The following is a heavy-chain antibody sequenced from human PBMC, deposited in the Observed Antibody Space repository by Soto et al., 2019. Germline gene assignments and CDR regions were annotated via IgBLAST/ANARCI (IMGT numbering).Heavy chain of an antibody. V-gene: IGHV1-18*01. D-gene: IGHD2-8*01. Sequence: ASVKVSCKASGYTFTTYDISWVRQAPGQGLEWMGRISTYSGNTNYPQSLQGRLTMTTDTSTTTAYMELRSLRSDDTAVYYCARDPYHVLMVNAPNLYGMDVWGQGTTVTASS. J-gene: IGHJ6*02. CDR1: GYTFTTYD. CDR2: ISTYSGNT. CDR3: ARDPYHVLMVNAPNLYGMDV.